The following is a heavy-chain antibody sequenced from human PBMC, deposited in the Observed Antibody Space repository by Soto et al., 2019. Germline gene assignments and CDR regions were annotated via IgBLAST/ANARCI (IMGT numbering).Heavy chain of an antibody. D-gene: IGHD3-16*01. CDR3: ARLRVRFSGSYGAFDI. Sequence: SVKVSCKASGYIFSTHYIHWVRQAPGQGLEWMGWINPDNGGTNHAPEFQGRITMTRDTSTNTAYMELRRLRSDDTALYYCARLRVRFSGSYGAFDIWGRGTVVTVSS. CDR1: GYIFSTHY. CDR2: INPDNGGT. J-gene: IGHJ3*02. V-gene: IGHV1-2*02.